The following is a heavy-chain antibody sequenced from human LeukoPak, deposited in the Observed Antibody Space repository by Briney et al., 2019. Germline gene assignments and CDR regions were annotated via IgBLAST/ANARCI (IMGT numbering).Heavy chain of an antibody. CDR2: IDPSDSEA. CDR1: GYSFTSYW. J-gene: IGHJ4*02. CDR3: ARQTAMGRSGDY. Sequence: GESLKIPCKASGYSFTSYWIGWVRQMPGKGLEWMGIIDPSDSEARYTPSFQGQVIISVDKSLTIAYLQWNSLKASDTAMYYCARQTAMGRSGDYWGQGTLVTVSS. V-gene: IGHV5-51*01. D-gene: IGHD5-18*01.